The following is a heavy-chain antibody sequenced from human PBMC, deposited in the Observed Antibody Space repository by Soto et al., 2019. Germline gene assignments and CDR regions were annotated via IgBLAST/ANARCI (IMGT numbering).Heavy chain of an antibody. CDR2: ITPLFGTA. Sequence: QVQLVQSGAEVKKPGSSVKVSCKASGGTFRNYAITWVRQAPGQGLEWMGGITPLFGTANYAQNFQGRVTITADESTTTAYMEVSSLRSEDTAVYYCAREKTAGTYYFDYWGQGTLVTVSS. CDR1: GGTFRNYA. CDR3: AREKTAGTYYFDY. D-gene: IGHD1-1*01. V-gene: IGHV1-69*01. J-gene: IGHJ4*02.